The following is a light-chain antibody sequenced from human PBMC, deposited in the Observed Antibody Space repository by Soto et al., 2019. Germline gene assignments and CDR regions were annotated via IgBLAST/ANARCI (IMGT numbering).Light chain of an antibody. CDR3: QVWDSSSDHVV. J-gene: IGLJ3*02. Sequence: SYELTQPPSVSVAPGQTARISCGGDKIGSKSVHWYQQKAGQTPVLVVYDDSDRPSGIPERFSGSNSGNTASLIISRVEGGDEADYYCQVWDSSSDHVVLGGGTKVTVL. CDR2: DDS. V-gene: IGLV3-21*02. CDR1: KIGSKS.